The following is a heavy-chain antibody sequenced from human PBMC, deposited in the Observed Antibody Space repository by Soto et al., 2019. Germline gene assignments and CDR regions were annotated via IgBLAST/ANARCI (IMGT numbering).Heavy chain of an antibody. CDR1: GGSISSGGYY. CDR2: IYYSGST. J-gene: IGHJ4*02. Sequence: LSLTCTVSGGSISSGGYYWSWIRQHPGKGLEWIGYIYYSGSTYYNPSLKSRVTISVDTSKNQFSLKLSSVTAADTAVYYCARVRWSGYSPHFDYWGQGTLVTVSS. CDR3: ARVRWSGYSPHFDY. V-gene: IGHV4-31*03. D-gene: IGHD3-3*01.